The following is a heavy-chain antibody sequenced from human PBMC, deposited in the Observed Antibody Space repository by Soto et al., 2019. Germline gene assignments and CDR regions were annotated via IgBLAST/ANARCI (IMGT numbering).Heavy chain of an antibody. V-gene: IGHV3-15*07. CDR3: AKIKRGYSYANY. J-gene: IGHJ4*02. CDR2: LKSYTDAGTT. Sequence: PGGSLRLSCAASGFTFTDAWMIWVRQAPGKGLEWVARLKSYTDAGTTDYAAPVKDRFTVSRDDSQNTLYLQMNSLKTEDTAVYYCAKIKRGYSYANYWGQGTLVTVSS. D-gene: IGHD5-18*01. CDR1: GFTFTDAW.